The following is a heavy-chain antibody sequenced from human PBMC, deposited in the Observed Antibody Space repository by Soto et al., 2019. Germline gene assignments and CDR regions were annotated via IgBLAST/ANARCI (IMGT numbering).Heavy chain of an antibody. D-gene: IGHD3-22*01. CDR1: GYTFTSYG. J-gene: IGHJ3*02. Sequence: GASVKVSCKASGYTFTSYGISWVRQAPGQGLEWMGGIIPINGTANYAQKFQGRVTITADESTSTAYMELSSLRSEDTAVYYCARAGGYYDSSGYFPEYAFDIWGQGTMVTVSS. CDR3: ARAGGYYDSSGYFPEYAFDI. CDR2: IIPINGTA. V-gene: IGHV1-69*13.